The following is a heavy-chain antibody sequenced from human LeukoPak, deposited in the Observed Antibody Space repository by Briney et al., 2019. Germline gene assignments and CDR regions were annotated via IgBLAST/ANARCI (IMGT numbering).Heavy chain of an antibody. CDR2: INPSGGST. D-gene: IGHD6-13*01. CDR3: AKGSKIAAAGNTNYYYYYGMDV. Sequence: GASVKVSCKASGYTFTSYYMHWVRQAPGQGLEWMGIINPSGGSTSYAQKFQGRVTMTRDTSTSTVYMELSRLRSDDTAVYYCAKGSKIAAAGNTNYYYYYGMDVWGQGTTVTVSS. CDR1: GYTFTSYY. V-gene: IGHV1-46*01. J-gene: IGHJ6*02.